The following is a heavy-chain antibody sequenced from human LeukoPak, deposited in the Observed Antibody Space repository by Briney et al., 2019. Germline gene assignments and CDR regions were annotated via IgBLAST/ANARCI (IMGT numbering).Heavy chain of an antibody. CDR3: AKGRGYCSSTSCYGHYFDY. CDR2: TYYRSKWYS. J-gene: IGHJ4*02. Sequence: SQTLSLTCVISGDIVSSNSAAWNWIRQSPSRGLEWLGRTYYRSKWYSYSAVSVKSRIIINPDTSKNQFSLQLNSVTPEDTAVYYCAKGRGYCSSTSCYGHYFDYWGQGTLVTVSS. CDR1: GDIVSSNSAA. D-gene: IGHD2-2*01. V-gene: IGHV6-1*01.